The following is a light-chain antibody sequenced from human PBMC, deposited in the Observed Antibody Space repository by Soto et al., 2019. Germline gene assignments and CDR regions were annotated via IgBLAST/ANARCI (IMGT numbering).Light chain of an antibody. J-gene: IGKJ5*01. Sequence: EIVLPPSQATLSFSPGERAPLSCRARQSVSSYLAWYQQTPGQAPRLLIYDASNRATGIPARFSGSGSGTDFTLTISSLQPEDFAVYYCQQRSNWPRITCGQGTKREIK. CDR1: QSVSSY. CDR2: DAS. V-gene: IGKV3-11*01. CDR3: QQRSNWPRIT.